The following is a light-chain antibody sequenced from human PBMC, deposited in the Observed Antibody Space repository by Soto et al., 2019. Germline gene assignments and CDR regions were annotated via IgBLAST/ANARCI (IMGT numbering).Light chain of an antibody. CDR3: QQYRDLPRT. CDR2: NSS. CDR1: QSVRSNY. J-gene: IGKJ1*01. Sequence: EIVLTQSPGTLSLSPGERATLSCRASQSVRSNYLAWYQQKPGQAPRLLIYNSSTRATGTPDRFSGSESGTDFNLTISRLEPEDFALYYCQQYRDLPRTFGQGTQVEIK. V-gene: IGKV3-20*01.